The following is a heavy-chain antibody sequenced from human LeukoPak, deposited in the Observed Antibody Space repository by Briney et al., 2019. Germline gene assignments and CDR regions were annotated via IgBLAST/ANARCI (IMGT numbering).Heavy chain of an antibody. J-gene: IGHJ1*01. CDR1: GGSISSYY. Sequence: SETLSLTCTVSGGSISSYYCSWIRQPPGKGLEWIGYIYYSVSTNYNPSLKSRVTISVDTSKNQFSLKLSSVTAADTAVCYCAGGGGSHYLQHWGQGTLVTVSS. CDR2: IYYSVST. V-gene: IGHV4-59*01. D-gene: IGHD3-16*01. CDR3: AGGGGSHYLQH.